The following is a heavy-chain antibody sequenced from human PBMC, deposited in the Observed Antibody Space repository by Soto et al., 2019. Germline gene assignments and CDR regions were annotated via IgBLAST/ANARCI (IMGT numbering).Heavy chain of an antibody. D-gene: IGHD3-22*01. V-gene: IGHV3-74*01. CDR1: GFTFSSYW. CDR3: AKDRDGYYLLDY. J-gene: IGHJ4*02. Sequence: GSLRLSCAGSGFTFSSYWMHWVRQAPGKGLVWVSRINSVGTSTSYADSVKGRFTISRDNAKNTLYLQMNSLRAEDTAVYHCAKDRDGYYLLDYWGQGTLVTVSS. CDR2: INSVGTST.